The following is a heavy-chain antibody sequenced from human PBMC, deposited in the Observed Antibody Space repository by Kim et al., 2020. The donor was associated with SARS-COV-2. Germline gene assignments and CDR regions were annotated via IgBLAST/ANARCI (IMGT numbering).Heavy chain of an antibody. J-gene: IGHJ4*02. D-gene: IGHD5-12*01. CDR3: AGERVRSGYDAYYFDY. Sequence: SHKRRVTISVDTSKNQFSLKLSSVTAADTAVYYCAGERVRSGYDAYYFDYWGQGTLVTVSS. V-gene: IGHV4-59*01.